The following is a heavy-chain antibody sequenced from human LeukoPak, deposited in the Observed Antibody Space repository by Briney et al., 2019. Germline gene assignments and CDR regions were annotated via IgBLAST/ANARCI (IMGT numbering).Heavy chain of an antibody. V-gene: IGHV4-34*01. CDR1: GGSFSGYY. CDR2: INHSGST. CDR3: ARGTMIVAYDYYYYYMDV. J-gene: IGHJ6*03. Sequence: PSETLSLTCAVYGGSFSGYYWSWIRQPPGKGLEWIGEINHSGSTNYNPSLKSRVTISVDTSKNQFSLKLSSVTAADTAVYYCARGTMIVAYDYYYYYMDVWGNGTTVTISS. D-gene: IGHD3-22*01.